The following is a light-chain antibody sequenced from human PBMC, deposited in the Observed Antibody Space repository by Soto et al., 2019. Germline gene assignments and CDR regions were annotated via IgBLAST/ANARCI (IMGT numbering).Light chain of an antibody. Sequence: DIQLTQSPSFLSASVGDRVTITCRASQGLSSDLAWYQQKPGKAPKLLIYASSTLQSGVPSRFRGSGFGTVFTLTMISLHPGDFATYYWLQLNSYPISFGRGTLLEIK. V-gene: IGKV1-9*01. CDR2: ASS. CDR1: QGLSSD. J-gene: IGKJ5*01. CDR3: LQLNSYPIS.